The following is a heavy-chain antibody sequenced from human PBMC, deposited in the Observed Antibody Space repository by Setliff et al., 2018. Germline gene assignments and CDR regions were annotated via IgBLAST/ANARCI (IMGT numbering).Heavy chain of an antibody. CDR3: ARGYGVLTGYYNY. J-gene: IGHJ4*02. CDR2: IYYSGST. V-gene: IGHV4-39*01. Sequence: SETLSLTCTVSGGSISSSSYYWGWIRQPPGKGLEWIGSIYYSGSTYYNPSLKRRVTISVDTSKNQFSLKLSSVTAADTAVYYCARGYGVLTGYYNYWGQGTLVTVSS. D-gene: IGHD3-9*01. CDR1: GGSISSSSYY.